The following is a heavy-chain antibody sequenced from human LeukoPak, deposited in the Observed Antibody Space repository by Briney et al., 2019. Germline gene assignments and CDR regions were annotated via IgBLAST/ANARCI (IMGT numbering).Heavy chain of an antibody. CDR1: GFSFRSYW. D-gene: IGHD3-9*01. CDR3: AGGSGYLITS. Sequence: GGSLRLSCAATGFSFRSYWMNWVRQAPGKGLEWLAIIKQDGSEKHYKGSVEGRFTISRDNAKNSLHLQMNSLRAEDTAVHDCAGGSGYLITSWGQGTLVTVSS. CDR2: IKQDGSEK. J-gene: IGHJ5*02. V-gene: IGHV3-7*01.